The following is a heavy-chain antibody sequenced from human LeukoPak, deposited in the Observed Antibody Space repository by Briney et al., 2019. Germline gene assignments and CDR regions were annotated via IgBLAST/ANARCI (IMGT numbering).Heavy chain of an antibody. CDR2: LSGSGDYT. D-gene: IGHD4-17*01. V-gene: IGHV3-23*01. J-gene: IGHJ1*01. CDR3: AKDYGDQRGYFQP. Sequence: PGGSLRLSCAASGFTFSSYAMTWVRQAPGKGLEWVSDLSGSGDYTYYADSVKGRFTISRDNSKNTLYLQMNSLRAEDTAVYYCAKDYGDQRGYFQPWSQGTLVTVSS. CDR1: GFTFSSYA.